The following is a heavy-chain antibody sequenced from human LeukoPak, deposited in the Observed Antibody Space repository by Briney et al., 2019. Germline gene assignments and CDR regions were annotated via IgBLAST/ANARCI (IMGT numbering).Heavy chain of an antibody. CDR3: AREATRNIVVVPAAIYYFDY. CDR1: GGTFSSYA. D-gene: IGHD2-2*01. V-gene: IGHV1-69*13. J-gene: IGHJ4*02. CDR2: IIPIFGTA. Sequence: SVKVSCKASGGTFSSYAISWVRQAPGQGLEWMGGIIPIFGTANYAQKFQGRVTITADESTSTACMELSSLRSEDTAVYYCAREATRNIVVVPAAIYYFDYWGQGTLVTVSS.